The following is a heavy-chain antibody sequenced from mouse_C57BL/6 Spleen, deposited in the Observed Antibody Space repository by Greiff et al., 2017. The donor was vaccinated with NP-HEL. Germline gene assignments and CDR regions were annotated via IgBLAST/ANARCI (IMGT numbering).Heavy chain of an antibody. CDR2: INYDGSST. D-gene: IGHD2-3*01. J-gene: IGHJ4*01. CDR1: GFTFSDYY. V-gene: IGHV5-16*01. CDR3: ARDRDYDGHYYAMDY. Sequence: EVKVVESEGGLVQPGSSMKLSCTASGFTFSDYYMAWVRQVPEKGLEWVANINYDGSSTYYLDSLKSRFIISRDNAKNILYLQMSSLKSEDTATYYCARDRDYDGHYYAMDYWGKGTSVTVTS.